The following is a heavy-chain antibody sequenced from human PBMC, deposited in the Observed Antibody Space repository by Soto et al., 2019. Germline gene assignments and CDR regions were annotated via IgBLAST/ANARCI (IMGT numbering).Heavy chain of an antibody. D-gene: IGHD6-13*01. Sequence: QVQLVQSGAEVKKPGASVKVSCKASGYTFTSYGISWVRQAPGQGLEWMGWISAYNGNTNYAHKLQGRVTMTTDTATNTAYMELRSLRSDDTAVYYCKRDRAAAGPFDYWGQGTLVTVSS. V-gene: IGHV1-18*01. CDR3: KRDRAAAGPFDY. CDR1: GYTFTSYG. J-gene: IGHJ4*02. CDR2: ISAYNGNT.